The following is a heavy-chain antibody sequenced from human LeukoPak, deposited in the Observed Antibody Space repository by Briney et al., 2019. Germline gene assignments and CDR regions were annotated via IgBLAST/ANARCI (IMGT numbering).Heavy chain of an antibody. CDR1: GFTFSDYS. CDR3: ARGLRNSSSYQYFQH. J-gene: IGHJ1*01. CDR2: ISSSSAYI. V-gene: IGHV3-21*01. D-gene: IGHD6-13*01. Sequence: PGESLRLSCAASGFTFSDYSMNWVRQAPGKGLEWVSSISSSSAYIYYADSVKGRFTVSRDNAKNSLSLQMDSLRVEDSAVHHCARGLRNSSSYQYFQHWGQGTLATVSA.